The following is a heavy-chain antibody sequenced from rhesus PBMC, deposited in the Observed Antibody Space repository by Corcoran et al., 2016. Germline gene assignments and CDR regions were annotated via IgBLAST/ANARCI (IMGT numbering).Heavy chain of an antibody. V-gene: IGHV4S7*01. CDR2: IYGHGART. Sequence: QVQLQESGPGLVKPSETLSLTCAVSGGSISGGYYWGWIRQHPGKGLEWIGNIYGHGARTYYHPSPRRRVTISEDTSKNHFSLKLSSVTAADTAVYYCARVGGYSYSIVCDYWGQGVLVTVSS. CDR1: GGSISGGYY. J-gene: IGHJ4*01. CDR3: ARVGGYSYSIVCDY. D-gene: IGHD5-12*01.